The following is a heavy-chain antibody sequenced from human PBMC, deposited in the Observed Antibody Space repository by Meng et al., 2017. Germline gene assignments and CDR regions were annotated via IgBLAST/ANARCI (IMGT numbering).Heavy chain of an antibody. Sequence: QVQLLESGAEWKKPGASVKVSCKSSGYTFTGYYMHWVRQAPGQGLEWMGWINPNSGGTNYAQKFQGRVTMTRDTSISTAYMELSRLRSDDTAVYYCASRYDSSGSAAFQHWGQGTLVTVSS. V-gene: IGHV1-2*02. J-gene: IGHJ1*01. D-gene: IGHD3-22*01. CDR2: INPNSGGT. CDR1: GYTFTGYY. CDR3: ASRYDSSGSAAFQH.